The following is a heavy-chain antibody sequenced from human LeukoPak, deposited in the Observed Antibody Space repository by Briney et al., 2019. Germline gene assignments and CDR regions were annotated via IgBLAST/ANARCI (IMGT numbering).Heavy chain of an antibody. Sequence: ASVKVSCKASGGTFSSYAISWVRQAPGQGLEWMGRIIPIFGTANYAQKFQGRVTITTDESTSTAYMELGSLRSEDTAVYYCAREVAAARFDYWGQGTLVTVSS. J-gene: IGHJ4*02. CDR2: IIPIFGTA. D-gene: IGHD6-13*01. CDR1: GGTFSSYA. V-gene: IGHV1-69*05. CDR3: AREVAAARFDY.